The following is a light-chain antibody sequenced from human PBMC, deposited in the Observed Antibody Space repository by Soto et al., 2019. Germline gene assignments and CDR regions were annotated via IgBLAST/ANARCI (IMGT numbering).Light chain of an antibody. CDR2: EVT. CDR3: SSYTSSTDYV. V-gene: IGLV2-14*01. Sequence: QSALTQPASVSVSPGQSITISCTGTSSDIDTYNYVSWYQQHPGKAPKLIIYEVTNRPSGVSNRFSGSKSGDTASLTISGLRAEDEADYYCSSYTSSTDYVFGTGTKLTVL. J-gene: IGLJ1*01. CDR1: SSDIDTYNY.